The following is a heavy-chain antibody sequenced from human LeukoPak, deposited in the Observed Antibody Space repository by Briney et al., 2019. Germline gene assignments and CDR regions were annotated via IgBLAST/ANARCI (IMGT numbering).Heavy chain of an antibody. V-gene: IGHV1-2*02. D-gene: IGHD5-12*01. CDR3: AREYSGYDRNWFDP. J-gene: IGHJ5*02. CDR2: INPNSGGT. Sequence: ASVKVSCKASGYTFTGYYMHWVRQAPGQGLEWMGWINPNSGGTNYAQKFQGRVTTTRDTSISTAYMELSRLRSDDTAVYYCAREYSGYDRNWFDPWGQGTLVTVSS. CDR1: GYTFTGYY.